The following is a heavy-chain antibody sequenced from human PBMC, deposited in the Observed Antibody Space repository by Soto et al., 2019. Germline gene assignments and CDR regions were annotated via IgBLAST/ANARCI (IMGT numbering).Heavy chain of an antibody. J-gene: IGHJ4*02. CDR3: ATISIAVAGLYYFDY. CDR1: GYTLTELS. Sequence: ASVKVSCKVSGYTLTELSMHWVRQATGKGLEWMGGFDPEDGETIYAQKFQGRVTMTEDTSTDTAYMELSSLRSEDTAVYYCATISIAVAGLYYFDYWGQGTLVAVSS. CDR2: FDPEDGET. D-gene: IGHD6-19*01. V-gene: IGHV1-24*01.